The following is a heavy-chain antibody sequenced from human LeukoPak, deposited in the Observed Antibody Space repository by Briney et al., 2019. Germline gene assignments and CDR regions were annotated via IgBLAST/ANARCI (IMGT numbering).Heavy chain of an antibody. Sequence: SETLSLTCTVSGGSISSYYWSWIRQPPGKGLEWIGYIYYSGSTNYNPSLKSRVTISVDTSKNQFSLKLSSATAADTAVYYCAKANTYYYDSSGYPRLHFDYWGQGTLVTVSS. J-gene: IGHJ4*02. V-gene: IGHV4-59*08. CDR3: AKANTYYYDSSGYPRLHFDY. D-gene: IGHD3-22*01. CDR2: IYYSGST. CDR1: GGSISSYY.